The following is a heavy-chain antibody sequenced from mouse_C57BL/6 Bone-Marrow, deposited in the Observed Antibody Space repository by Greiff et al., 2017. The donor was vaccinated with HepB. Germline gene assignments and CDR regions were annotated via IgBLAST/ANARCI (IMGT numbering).Heavy chain of an antibody. CDR2: IDPETGGT. CDR1: GYTFTDYE. CDR3: TRKDPVYFDY. V-gene: IGHV1-15*01. J-gene: IGHJ2*01. Sequence: QVQLQQSGAELVRPGASVTLSCKASGYTFTDYEMHWVKQTPVHGLEWIGAIDPETGGTAYNQKFKGKAILTADKSSSTAYMELRSLTSEDSAVHYCTRKDPVYFDYWGQGTTLTVSS.